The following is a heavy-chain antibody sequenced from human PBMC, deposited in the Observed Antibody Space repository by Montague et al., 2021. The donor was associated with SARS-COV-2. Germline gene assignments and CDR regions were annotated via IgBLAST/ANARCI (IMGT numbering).Heavy chain of an antibody. D-gene: IGHD3-22*01. J-gene: IGHJ3*02. CDR2: IYNTGST. CDR3: ARDSGYYDSSGYSYDAFDI. V-gene: IGHV4-31*03. Sequence: TLSLTCTVSGCTISRGGYYRSWTCKNPAKGLEWIGYIYNTGSTHSNPSLKSRVTISKETPKNHFSLNLSSVTAADSAVYYCARDSGYYDSSGYSYDAFDIWGQGTKVTVSS. CDR1: GCTISRGGYY.